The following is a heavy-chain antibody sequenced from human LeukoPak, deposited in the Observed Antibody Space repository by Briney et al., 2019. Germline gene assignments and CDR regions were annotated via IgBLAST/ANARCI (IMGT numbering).Heavy chain of an antibody. CDR1: GYTFTGYY. D-gene: IGHD6-19*01. CDR3: ASSPTGGRSGWFTADY. V-gene: IGHV1-2*02. Sequence: ASVKVSCKASGYTFTGYYMHWVRRAPGQGLEWMGWINPNSGGTNYAQKLQGRVTMTTDTSTSTAYMELRSLRSDDTAVYYCASSPTGGRSGWFTADYWGQGTLVTVSS. J-gene: IGHJ4*02. CDR2: INPNSGGT.